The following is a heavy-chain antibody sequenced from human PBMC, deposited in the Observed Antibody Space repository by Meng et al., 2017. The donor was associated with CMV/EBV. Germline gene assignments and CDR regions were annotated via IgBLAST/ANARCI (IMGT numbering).Heavy chain of an antibody. CDR2: IYYSGST. Sequence: GSLRLSCTVSGGSISSYYWSWIRQPPGKGLEWIGYIYYSGSTNYNPSLKSRVTISVDTSKNQFSLKLSSVTAADTAVYYCARTSVRGTFDYWGQGTLVTVSS. CDR3: ARTSVRGTFDY. V-gene: IGHV4-59*01. CDR1: GGSISSYY. D-gene: IGHD1-1*01. J-gene: IGHJ4*02.